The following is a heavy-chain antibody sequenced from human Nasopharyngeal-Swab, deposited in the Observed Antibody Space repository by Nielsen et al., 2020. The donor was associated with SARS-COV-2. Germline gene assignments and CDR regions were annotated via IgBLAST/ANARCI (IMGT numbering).Heavy chain of an antibody. V-gene: IGHV1-8*01. CDR3: ARGPTKGYCSGGSCYFSGGMDV. J-gene: IGHJ6*02. CDR1: VYTFTSYD. D-gene: IGHD2-15*01. Sequence: ASVTVSCQASVYTFTSYDINWVRPATGQGLEWMGWMNPNSGNTGSAQKFQGRVTMTRNTSISTAYMELSSLRSEDTAVYYCARGPTKGYCSGGSCYFSGGMDVWGQGTTVTVSS. CDR2: MNPNSGNT.